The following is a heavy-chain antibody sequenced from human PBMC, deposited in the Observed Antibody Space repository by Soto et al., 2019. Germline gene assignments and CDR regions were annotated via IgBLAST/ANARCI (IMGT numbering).Heavy chain of an antibody. CDR2: VSGSGDST. CDR1: GFTFSSYA. Sequence: GGSRGLSCAASGFTFSSYAMNWVRQAPGKGLDWVSAVSGSGDSTYYGDSVKGRFTISRDNSKNTLYLQMDSLRAEDTAVYYCAKSRYSSTWYGMDVWGQGTTVTVSS. J-gene: IGHJ6*02. CDR3: AKSRYSSTWYGMDV. V-gene: IGHV3-23*01. D-gene: IGHD3-9*01.